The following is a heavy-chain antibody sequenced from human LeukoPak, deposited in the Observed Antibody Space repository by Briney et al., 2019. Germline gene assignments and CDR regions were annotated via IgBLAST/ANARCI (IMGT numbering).Heavy chain of an antibody. V-gene: IGHV5-51*01. CDR3: ARRSSSEF. CDR1: GYSLRNYW. Sequence: GESLKISCKGSGYSLRNYWIGWVRQMPGKGLEWMAIINPGNSDTKYNPAFQGQVNISADKSISTAYLQWNSLKASDSAMYYCARRSSSEFWGQGPLVTVSS. CDR2: INPGNSDT. J-gene: IGHJ1*01. D-gene: IGHD6-6*01.